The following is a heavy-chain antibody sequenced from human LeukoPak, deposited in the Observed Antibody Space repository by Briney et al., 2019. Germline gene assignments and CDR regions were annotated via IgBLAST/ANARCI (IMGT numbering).Heavy chain of an antibody. CDR1: GFTFSSYG. Sequence: GGSLRLSCAASGFTFSSYGMHWVRQAPGKGQELVAVIWYDGSNKYYADSVKGRFTISSDNSNNTLYLLMHSLRAEDRAVYYGARDSLRETPRGMDVWGQGTTVTVSS. CDR2: IWYDGSNK. CDR3: ARDSLRETPRGMDV. J-gene: IGHJ6*02. V-gene: IGHV3-33*01. D-gene: IGHD1-26*01.